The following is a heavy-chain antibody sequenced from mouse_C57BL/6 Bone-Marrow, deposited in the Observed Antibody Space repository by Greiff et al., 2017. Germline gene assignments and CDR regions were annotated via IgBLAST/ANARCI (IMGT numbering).Heavy chain of an antibody. CDR3: VRGIYYGNPYAMDY. J-gene: IGHJ4*01. Sequence: EVQLVESGGGLVQPEGSLKLSCAASGFSFNTYAMNWVRQAPGKGLEWVGRIRSKSNNYATYYADSVKDRFTISRDDTESMLYLQMNNLKTEDTAMDYCVRGIYYGNPYAMDYWGQGTSVTVSS. CDR2: IRSKSNNYAT. V-gene: IGHV10-1*01. D-gene: IGHD2-1*01. CDR1: GFSFNTYA.